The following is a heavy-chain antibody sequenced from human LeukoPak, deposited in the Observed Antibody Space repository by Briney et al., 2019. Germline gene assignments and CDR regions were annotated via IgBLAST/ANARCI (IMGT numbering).Heavy chain of an antibody. V-gene: IGHV4-31*03. CDR3: ARGPPYYYDSSGYYYGYFQH. CDR1: GGSISSGGYY. CDR2: IYYSGST. D-gene: IGHD3-22*01. J-gene: IGHJ1*01. Sequence: SETLSLTCTVSGGSISSGGYYWSWIRQHPGEGLEWLGYIYYSGSTYYNPSLKSRVTISVDTSKNQFSLKLSSVTAADTAVYYCARGPPYYYDSSGYYYGYFQHWGQGTLVTVSS.